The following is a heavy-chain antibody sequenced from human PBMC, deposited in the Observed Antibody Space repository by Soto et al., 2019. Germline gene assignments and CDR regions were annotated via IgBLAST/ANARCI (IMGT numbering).Heavy chain of an antibody. CDR1: GFTFRSFT. J-gene: IGHJ5*01. CDR2: ISSSGLTT. Sequence: GGSLRLSCAASGFTFRSFTMNWVRKAPGKGLEWVSYISSSGLTTYYADFAEGRFTISRDNAKDSLYLHLNSLRVGDTAVYYCARYGTRGDWWGLGTQVTVSS. CDR3: ARYGTRGDW. D-gene: IGHD3-10*01. V-gene: IGHV3-48*04.